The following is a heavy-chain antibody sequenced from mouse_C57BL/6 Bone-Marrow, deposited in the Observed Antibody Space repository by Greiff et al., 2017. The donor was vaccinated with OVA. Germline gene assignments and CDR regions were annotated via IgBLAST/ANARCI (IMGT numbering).Heavy chain of an antibody. Sequence: VQLQESGAELARPGASVKLSCKASGYTFTSYGISWVKQRTGQGLEWIGEIYPRSGNTYYNEKFKGKATLTADKSSSTAYMELRSLTSEDSAVYFCARDLITTLVADDWYFDVGGTGTTVTVSS. CDR1: GYTFTSYG. CDR3: ARDLITTLVADDWYFDV. V-gene: IGHV1-81*01. D-gene: IGHD1-1*01. J-gene: IGHJ1*03. CDR2: IYPRSGNT.